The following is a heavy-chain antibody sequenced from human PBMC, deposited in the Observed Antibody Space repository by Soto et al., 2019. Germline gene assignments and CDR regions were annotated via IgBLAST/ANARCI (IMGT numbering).Heavy chain of an antibody. J-gene: IGHJ3*02. V-gene: IGHV4-59*08. CDR1: GGSISSYY. D-gene: IGHD1-7*01. CDR3: ARQDNWNYGLSAFDI. Sequence: SETLSLTCTVSGGSISSYYWSWIRQPPGKGLEWIGYIYYSGSTNYNPSLKSRVTISVDTSKNQFSLKLSSVTAADTAVYYCARQDNWNYGLSAFDIWGQGTMVTVSS. CDR2: IYYSGST.